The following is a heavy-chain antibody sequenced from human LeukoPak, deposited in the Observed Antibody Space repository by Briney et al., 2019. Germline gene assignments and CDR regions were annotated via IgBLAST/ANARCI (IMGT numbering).Heavy chain of an antibody. Sequence: SETLSLTCAVSGYSITSTYWWGWIRQTPGRGLEWIGSLNHSGSTSYSPSLKSRVTISVDTSKNQFSLRLSSVTAADTAVYYCARVGGDDSTGHYSGDYWGQGTLVTVSS. D-gene: IGHD3-22*01. CDR1: GYSITSTYW. V-gene: IGHV4-38-2*01. CDR2: LNHSGST. J-gene: IGHJ4*02. CDR3: ARVGGDDSTGHYSGDY.